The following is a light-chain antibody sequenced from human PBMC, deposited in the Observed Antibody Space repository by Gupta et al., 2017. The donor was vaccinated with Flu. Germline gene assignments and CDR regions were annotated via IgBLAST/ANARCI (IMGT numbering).Light chain of an antibody. CDR2: DAS. J-gene: IGKJ4*01. CDR1: QDISNY. Sequence: DIQMTQSPSSLSASVGDRVTITCQASQDISNYLNWYQQKPGKAPKLLIYDASNVETGVPSRFSGSGSGTDFTFTISSLQPEDIATYYCQQYDNLRITFGGGTKLEIK. CDR3: QQYDNLRIT. V-gene: IGKV1-33*01.